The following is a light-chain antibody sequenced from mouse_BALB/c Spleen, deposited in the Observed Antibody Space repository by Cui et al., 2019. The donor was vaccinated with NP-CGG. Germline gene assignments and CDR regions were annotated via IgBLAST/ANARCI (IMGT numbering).Light chain of an antibody. CDR3: ALWYSNHWV. Sequence: AVTQEAAATTSPGETVTLTCRSSTGAVTTNNYANWVQEKPDHLFTGLIGGTNNRVPGVPARFSGSLIGDKAALTITGAQTEDEAIYFCALWYSNHWVFGGGTKLTVL. J-gene: IGLJ1*01. CDR1: TGAVTTNNY. CDR2: GTN. V-gene: IGLV1*01.